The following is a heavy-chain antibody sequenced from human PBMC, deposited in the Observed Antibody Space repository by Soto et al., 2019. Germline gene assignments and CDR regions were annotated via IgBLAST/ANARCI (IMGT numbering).Heavy chain of an antibody. J-gene: IGHJ3*02. D-gene: IGHD3-22*01. Sequence: GGSLRLSCAASGFTFSSYAMHWVRQAPGKGLEWVAVISYDGSNKYYADSVKGRFTISRGNSKNTLYLQMNSLRAEDTAVYYCARDARRITMIVVVPPHAFDIWGQGTTVTVSS. CDR3: ARDARRITMIVVVPPHAFDI. CDR1: GFTFSSYA. V-gene: IGHV3-30-3*01. CDR2: ISYDGSNK.